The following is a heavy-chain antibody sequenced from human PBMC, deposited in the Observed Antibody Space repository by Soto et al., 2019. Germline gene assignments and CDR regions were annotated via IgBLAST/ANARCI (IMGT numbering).Heavy chain of an antibody. CDR3: GRAEAAAGVDY. V-gene: IGHV3-74*01. D-gene: IGHD6-13*01. CDR1: GFTFSSYW. J-gene: IGHJ4*02. CDR2: INSDGSST. Sequence: EVQLVESGGGLVQPGGSLRLSCAASGFTFSSYWMHWVRQAPGKGLVWVSRINSDGSSTSYADSVKGRFTISRDNAKDTLYLQMNCLRVEDTAVYYCGRAEAAAGVDYWGQGTLVTVSS.